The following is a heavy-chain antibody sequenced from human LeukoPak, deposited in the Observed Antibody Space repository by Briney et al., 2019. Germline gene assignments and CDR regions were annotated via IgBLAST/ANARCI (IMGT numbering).Heavy chain of an antibody. CDR3: VREAAATLFDY. D-gene: IGHD1-26*01. V-gene: IGHV3-21*01. Sequence: GGSLRLSCAASGFTFSNAWMSWVRQAPGKGLEWVAAISSSSRDIFYADSVKGRFSISRDNTHNSLSLRMNSLGAEDTAVYYCVREAAATLFDYWGQGTLVTVSS. J-gene: IGHJ4*02. CDR2: ISSSSRDI. CDR1: GFTFSNAW.